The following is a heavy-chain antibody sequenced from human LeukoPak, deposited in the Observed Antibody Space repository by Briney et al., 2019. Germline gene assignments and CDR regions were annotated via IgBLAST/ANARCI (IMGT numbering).Heavy chain of an antibody. Sequence: SETLSLTCAVSGYSISSGYYWGWIRQPPGKGLEWIGSIYHSGSTYYNPSLKSRVTISVDTSKNQFSLKLSSVTAADTAVCYCARGSLFLSLWFGELYVYWGRGTLVTVSS. CDR1: GYSISSGYY. CDR3: ARGSLFLSLWFGELYVY. D-gene: IGHD3-10*01. CDR2: IYHSGST. J-gene: IGHJ4*02. V-gene: IGHV4-38-2*01.